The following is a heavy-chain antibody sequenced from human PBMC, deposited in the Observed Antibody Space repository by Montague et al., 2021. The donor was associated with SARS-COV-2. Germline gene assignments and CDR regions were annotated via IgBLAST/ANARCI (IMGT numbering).Heavy chain of an antibody. CDR1: GFTFSSSP. CDR3: AKVGDIMAGFSLVKYDA. V-gene: IGHV3-23*03. CDR2: IHSAGTRT. J-gene: IGHJ5*02. D-gene: IGHD3-16*01. Sequence: SLRLSCAASGFTFSSSPMSWVRQAPGKGLQWVSVIHSAGTRTYXXXSXXXRFXISRDNSKNTLYLQLNSLRAEDTALYYCAKVGDIMAGFSLVKYDAWGQGTLVIVS.